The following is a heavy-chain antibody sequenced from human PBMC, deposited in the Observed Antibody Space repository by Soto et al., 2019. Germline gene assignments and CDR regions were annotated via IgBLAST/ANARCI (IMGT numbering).Heavy chain of an antibody. V-gene: IGHV1-69*13. CDR1: GGTFSSYA. D-gene: IGHD3-3*01. CDR2: IIPIFGTA. J-gene: IGHJ6*02. Sequence: SVKVSCKASGGTFSSYAISWVRQAPGQGLEWMGGIIPIFGTANYAQKFQGRVTITADESTSTAYMELSSLRSEDTAVYYCARDTIFGVVTITPGYYYYGMDVWGQGTTVTVSS. CDR3: ARDTIFGVVTITPGYYYYGMDV.